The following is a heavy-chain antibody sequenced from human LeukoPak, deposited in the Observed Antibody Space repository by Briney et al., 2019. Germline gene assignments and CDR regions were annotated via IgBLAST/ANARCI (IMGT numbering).Heavy chain of an antibody. J-gene: IGHJ4*02. Sequence: WGSLRLSCAASGFTFSSYEMNWVRQAPGKGLEWVSYISSSGSTIYYADSVKGRFTISRDNAKNSLYLQMNSLRAEDTAVYYCARASGSASHSGDYWGQGTLVTVSS. CDR2: ISSSGSTI. CDR3: ARASGSASHSGDY. D-gene: IGHD3-10*01. V-gene: IGHV3-48*03. CDR1: GFTFSSYE.